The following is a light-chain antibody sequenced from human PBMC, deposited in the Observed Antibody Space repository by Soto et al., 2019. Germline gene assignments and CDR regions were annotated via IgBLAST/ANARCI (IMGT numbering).Light chain of an antibody. J-gene: IGLJ3*02. V-gene: IGLV1-47*02. Sequence: QSVLTQPPSASGTPGQRVTISCSGSSSNIGSHYVYWYQQLPGTAPKLLIYSNNQRPSGVPDRFSGSKSGASASLAITELRSEDEANFYCATWHASLSAWVFGGGTKVTVL. CDR3: ATWHASLSAWV. CDR2: SNN. CDR1: SSNIGSHY.